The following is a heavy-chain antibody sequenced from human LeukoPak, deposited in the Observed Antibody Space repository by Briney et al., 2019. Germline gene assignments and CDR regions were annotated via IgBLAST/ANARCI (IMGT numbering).Heavy chain of an antibody. J-gene: IGHJ4*02. CDR3: ARGNLRGYSYGPRELPNARFDY. V-gene: IGHV4-4*02. CDR2: IYHSGST. D-gene: IGHD5-18*01. Sequence: SSETLSLTCAVSGGSISNGNWWSWVRQPPGKGLEWIGEIYHSGSTNYNPSLESRVTISVDKSKNQFSLDLNSVIAADTAVYYCARGNLRGYSYGPRELPNARFDYWGQGTLVTVSS. CDR1: GGSISNGNW.